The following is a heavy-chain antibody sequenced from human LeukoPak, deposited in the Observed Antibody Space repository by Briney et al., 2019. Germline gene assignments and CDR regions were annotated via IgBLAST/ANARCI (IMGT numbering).Heavy chain of an antibody. Sequence: GGSLRLSCAASGSSFSTYCMHWVRQAPGKGPMWVSRICPDGTVTNYADSVKARFSISRDNARNTVYLQMNSLRAEDTAVYYCARRGTGHGMDVWGQGTTVIVSS. CDR2: ICPDGTVT. CDR1: GSSFSTYC. V-gene: IGHV3-74*01. CDR3: ARRGTGHGMDV. J-gene: IGHJ6*02. D-gene: IGHD1-1*01.